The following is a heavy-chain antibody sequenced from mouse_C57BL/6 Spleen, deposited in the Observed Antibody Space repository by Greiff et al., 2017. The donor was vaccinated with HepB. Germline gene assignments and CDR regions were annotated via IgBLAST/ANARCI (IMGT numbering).Heavy chain of an antibody. CDR3: SREEYYGSGYFAY. CDR2: IDTETGGT. Sequence: VQLQQSGAELVRPGASVTLSCKASGYTFTDYEMHWVKQTPVHGLDRIGAIDTETGGTAYNQKFKGKAILTADKSSSTAYMALRSLTSEGSAVYYCSREEYYGSGYFAYWGQVTTLTVSS. D-gene: IGHD1-1*01. CDR1: GYTFTDYE. J-gene: IGHJ2*01. V-gene: IGHV1-15*01.